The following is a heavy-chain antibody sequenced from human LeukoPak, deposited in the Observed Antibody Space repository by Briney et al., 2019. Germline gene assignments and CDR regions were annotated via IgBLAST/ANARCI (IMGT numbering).Heavy chain of an antibody. CDR2: IIPIFGTA. D-gene: IGHD4-17*01. V-gene: IGHV1-69*13. Sequence: GASVKVSFKASGGTFSSYAISWVRQAPGQGLEWMGGIIPIFGTANYAQKFQGRVTITADESTSTAYMELSSLRSEDTAVYYCARDATYGDYTGQLDYWGQGTLVTVSS. CDR3: ARDATYGDYTGQLDY. J-gene: IGHJ4*02. CDR1: GGTFSSYA.